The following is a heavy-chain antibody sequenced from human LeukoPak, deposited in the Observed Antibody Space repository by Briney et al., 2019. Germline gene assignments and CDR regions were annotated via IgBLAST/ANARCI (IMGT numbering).Heavy chain of an antibody. CDR1: GFTFSSYS. J-gene: IGHJ3*02. D-gene: IGHD2-2*01. CDR2: ISSSSSYI. V-gene: IGHV3-21*01. Sequence: GGSLRLSCAASGFTFSSYSMNWVRQAPGKGLEWVSSISSSSSYIYYADSVKGRFTISRDNAKNSLYLQMNSLRAEDTAVYYCAREYCSSTSCYSRAFDIWGQGTMVTVSS. CDR3: AREYCSSTSCYSRAFDI.